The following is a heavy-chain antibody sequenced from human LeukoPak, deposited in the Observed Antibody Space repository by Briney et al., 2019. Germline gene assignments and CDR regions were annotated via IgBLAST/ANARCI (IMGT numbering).Heavy chain of an antibody. V-gene: IGHV3-43*01. J-gene: IGHJ4*02. CDR2: ISWDGGST. Sequence: GGSLRLSCAASGFTFDDYTMHWVRQAPGKGLEWVSLISWDGGSTYYADSVKGRFTISRDNSKTSLYLQMNSLRTEDTALYYCAKDKVAGLGGYFDYWGQGTLVTVSS. CDR3: AKDKVAGLGGYFDY. CDR1: GFTFDDYT. D-gene: IGHD6-19*01.